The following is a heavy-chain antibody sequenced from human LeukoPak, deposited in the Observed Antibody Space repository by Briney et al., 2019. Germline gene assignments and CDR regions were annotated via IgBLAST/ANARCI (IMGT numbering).Heavy chain of an antibody. CDR3: ARPVYNDFWSGYYGY. CDR2: INPNSGGT. Sequence: ASVKVSCKASGYTFTGYYMHWVRQAPGQGLEWMGCINPNSGGTNYAQKFQGRVTMTRDTSISTAYMELSRLRSDDTAVYYCARPVYNDFWSGYYGYWGQGTLVTVSS. J-gene: IGHJ4*02. CDR1: GYTFTGYY. V-gene: IGHV1-2*02. D-gene: IGHD3-3*01.